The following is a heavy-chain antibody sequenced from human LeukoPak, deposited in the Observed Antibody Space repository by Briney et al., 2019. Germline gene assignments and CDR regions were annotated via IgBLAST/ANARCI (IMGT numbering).Heavy chain of an antibody. CDR1: GYTFTRYD. D-gene: IGHD3-22*01. CDR2: MNPNSGNT. V-gene: IGHV1-8*03. J-gene: IGHJ3*02. CDR3: ARTTSYYDSSGYAGGAFDI. Sequence: ASVKVSCKASGYTFTRYDINWVRQATGQGLEWMGWMNPNSGNTGYAQKFQGRVTITRNTSISTAYMELSSLRSEDTAVYYCARTTSYYDSSGYAGGAFDIWGQGTMVTVSS.